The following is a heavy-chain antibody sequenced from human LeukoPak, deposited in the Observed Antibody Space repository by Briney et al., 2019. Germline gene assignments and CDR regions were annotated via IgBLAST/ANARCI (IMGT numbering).Heavy chain of an antibody. CDR1: GYSFTSYW. CDR2: IYPGDSDT. Sequence: GESLKISCKGSGYSFTSYWIGWGRQMPGKGLEWMGIIYPGDSDTRYSPSFQGQVTISADKSICTAYLQWSSLKASDTAMYYCARSSMTVAGVRAFDIWGQGTMVTVSS. D-gene: IGHD6-19*01. V-gene: IGHV5-51*01. J-gene: IGHJ3*02. CDR3: ARSSMTVAGVRAFDI.